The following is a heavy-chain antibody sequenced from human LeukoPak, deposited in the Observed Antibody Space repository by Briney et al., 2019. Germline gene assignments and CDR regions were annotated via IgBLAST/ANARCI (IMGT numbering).Heavy chain of an antibody. D-gene: IGHD5-24*01. J-gene: IGHJ3*02. V-gene: IGHV1-46*02. CDR3: ARIRDGYNDAYDI. CDR1: GYTFNVYY. CDR2: INPTAGNT. Sequence: ASVKVSCRASGYTFNVYYIHWVRQAPGQGLEWMGLINPTAGNTYYAQRFQGRVTMTRNTSTSTVYMELSSLRSEDTAVYYCARIRDGYNDAYDIWGQGTMVTVPS.